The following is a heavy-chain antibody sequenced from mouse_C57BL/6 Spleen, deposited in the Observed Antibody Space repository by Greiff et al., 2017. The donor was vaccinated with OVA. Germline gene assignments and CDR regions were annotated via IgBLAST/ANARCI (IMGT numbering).Heavy chain of an antibody. CDR3: ARFPYGSREDYAMDY. J-gene: IGHJ4*01. V-gene: IGHV1-84*01. Sequence: QVQLQQSGPELVKPGASVKISCTASGYTFTDYYINWVQQSPGQGLEWIGWIYPGSGNTKYTEKFKGKATLTVDTSSSTAYMQLSSLTSEDSAVYFFARFPYGSREDYAMDYWGQGTSVTVSS. D-gene: IGHD1-1*01. CDR2: IYPGSGNT. CDR1: GYTFTDYY.